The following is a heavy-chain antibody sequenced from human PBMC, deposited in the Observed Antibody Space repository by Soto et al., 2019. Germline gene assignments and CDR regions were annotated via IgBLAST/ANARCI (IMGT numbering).Heavy chain of an antibody. CDR3: ARVRAGAPYYYDSTGFDH. Sequence: QVQLPESGPGLVKPSQTLSLTCPVSGGSISSGDNYWSWIRQPPGKGLEWIGYIYYSGSTYSNPSLRRRDTISVDTSKNQFSLKLSSVTAADSAVYYCARVRAGAPYYYDSTGFDHWGQGSLVTVSS. V-gene: IGHV4-31*03. J-gene: IGHJ4*02. D-gene: IGHD3-22*01. CDR1: GGSISSGDNY. CDR2: IYYSGST.